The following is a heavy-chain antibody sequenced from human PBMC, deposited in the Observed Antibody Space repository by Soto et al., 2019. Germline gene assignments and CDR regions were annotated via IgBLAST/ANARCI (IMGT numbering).Heavy chain of an antibody. CDR1: GYTFTSYD. Sequence: ASVKVSSKASGYTFTSYDINWVRQATGQGLEWMGWMNPNSGNTGYAQKFQGRVTMTRNTSISTAYMELSSMRSEDTAVYYCARVVETYYYGSGSYYNRNWFDPWGQGALVTVSS. CDR3: ARVVETYYYGSGSYYNRNWFDP. CDR2: MNPNSGNT. J-gene: IGHJ5*02. V-gene: IGHV1-8*01. D-gene: IGHD3-10*01.